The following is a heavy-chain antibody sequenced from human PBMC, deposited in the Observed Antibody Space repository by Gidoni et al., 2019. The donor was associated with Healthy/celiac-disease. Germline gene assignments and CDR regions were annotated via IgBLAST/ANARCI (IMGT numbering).Heavy chain of an antibody. CDR1: GYTFTGYY. Sequence: QVQLVQSGAEVKKPGASVKVSCKASGYTFTGYYMHWVRQAPGQGLEWMGWINPNSGGTNYAQKFQGWVTMTRDTSISTAYMELSRLRSDDTAVYYCARAVDSSGSYAGWFDPWGQGTLVTVSS. J-gene: IGHJ5*02. CDR2: INPNSGGT. D-gene: IGHD3-22*01. V-gene: IGHV1-2*04. CDR3: ARAVDSSGSYAGWFDP.